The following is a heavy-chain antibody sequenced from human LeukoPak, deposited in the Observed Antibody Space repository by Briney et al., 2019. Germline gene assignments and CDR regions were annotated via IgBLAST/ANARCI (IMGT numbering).Heavy chain of an antibody. V-gene: IGHV1-46*01. CDR1: GYTFTCYY. J-gene: IGHJ3*02. CDR2: INPSGGST. D-gene: IGHD5-18*01. CDR3: AREGDGYSYGYKESAFDI. Sequence: ASVKVSCKASGYTFTCYYMHWVRQAPGQGLEWMGIINPSGGSTSYAQKFQGRVTMTRDTSTSTVYMELSSLRSEDTAVYYCAREGDGYSYGYKESAFDIWGQGTMVTVSS.